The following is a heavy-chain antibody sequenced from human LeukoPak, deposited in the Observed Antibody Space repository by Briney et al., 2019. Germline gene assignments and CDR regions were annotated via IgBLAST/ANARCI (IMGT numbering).Heavy chain of an antibody. D-gene: IGHD3-16*01. CDR3: SREGAVPGIDP. CDR2: ISHSGTT. V-gene: IGHV4-38-2*02. Sequence: SETLSLTCAVSGYSITSGFSWGWIRQPPGKGLGWIGTISHSGTTDYKSTLESRLTMSMDTSKNLFSLRLTSVTAADTAVYYCSREGAVPGIDPWGQGTLVTVSS. J-gene: IGHJ5*02. CDR1: GYSITSGFS.